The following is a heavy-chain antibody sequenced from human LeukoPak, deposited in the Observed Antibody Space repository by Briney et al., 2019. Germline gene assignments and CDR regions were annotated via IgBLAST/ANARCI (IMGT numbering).Heavy chain of an antibody. CDR3: ARDPKVTPFDY. J-gene: IGHJ4*02. D-gene: IGHD4-17*01. CDR1: GGSISSYY. CDR2: IYYSGSN. V-gene: IGHV4-59*01. Sequence: SETLSLTCTVSGGSISSYYWSWIRQPPGKGLEWIGYIYYSGSNNYNPSLESRVTISVDTYKNQFFLKLSSVTAADTAVYYCARDPKVTPFDYWGQGTLVTVSS.